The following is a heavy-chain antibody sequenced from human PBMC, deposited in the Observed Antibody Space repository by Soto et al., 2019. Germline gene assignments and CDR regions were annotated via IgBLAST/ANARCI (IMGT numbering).Heavy chain of an antibody. CDR2: INPSSGST. V-gene: IGHV1-46*01. D-gene: IGHD3-22*01. CDR3: ARAVGYDSSGYGTQFDY. CDR1: GYTFTSYY. J-gene: IGHJ4*02. Sequence: GASVKVSCKASGYTFTSYYMHWVRQAPGQGLEWMGIINPSSGSTSYAQKFQGRVTMTRDTSTSTVYMELSSLRSEDTAVYYCARAVGYDSSGYGTQFDYWGQGTLVTVSS.